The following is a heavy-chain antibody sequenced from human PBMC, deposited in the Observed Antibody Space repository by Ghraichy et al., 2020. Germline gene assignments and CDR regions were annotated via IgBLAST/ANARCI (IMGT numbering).Heavy chain of an antibody. CDR2: IIPIFGTA. CDR3: SRPARDGYNFVY. D-gene: IGHD5-24*01. CDR1: GGTFSSYA. V-gene: IGHV1-69*13. Sequence: SVKVSCKASGGTFSSYAISWVRQATGQGLEWMGGIIPIFGTANYAQKFQGRVTITADESTSTAYMELSSLRSEDTAVYYCSRPARDGYNFVYWGQGTWSPSPQ. J-gene: IGHJ4*02.